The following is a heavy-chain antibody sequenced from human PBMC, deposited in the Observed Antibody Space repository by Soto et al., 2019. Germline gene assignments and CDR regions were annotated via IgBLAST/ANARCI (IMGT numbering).Heavy chain of an antibody. CDR1: GGSISSGVYY. V-gene: IGHV4-31*03. J-gene: IGHJ4*02. Sequence: SETLSLTCTVSGGSISSGVYYWSWIRQHPGKGLEWIGYIYYSGSTYYNPSLKSRVTISVDTSKNQFSLKLSSVTAADTAVYYCASILADYGYYFDYWGQGTLVTVSS. D-gene: IGHD4-17*01. CDR2: IYYSGST. CDR3: ASILADYGYYFDY.